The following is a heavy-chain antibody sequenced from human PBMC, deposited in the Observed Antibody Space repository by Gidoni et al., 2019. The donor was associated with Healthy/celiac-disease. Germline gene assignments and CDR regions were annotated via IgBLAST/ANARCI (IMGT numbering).Heavy chain of an antibody. D-gene: IGHD3-10*01. Sequence: QVQLVESGGGVVQPGRSLRLSCAASGFTFSSYAMHWVRQAPGKGLEWVAVISYDGSKKYYADSVKGRFTISRDNSKNTLYLQMNSLRAEDTAVYYCARDRGHYGSGSYYGLDYWGQGTLVTVSS. CDR2: ISYDGSKK. CDR1: GFTFSSYA. J-gene: IGHJ4*02. V-gene: IGHV3-30-3*01. CDR3: ARDRGHYGSGSYYGLDY.